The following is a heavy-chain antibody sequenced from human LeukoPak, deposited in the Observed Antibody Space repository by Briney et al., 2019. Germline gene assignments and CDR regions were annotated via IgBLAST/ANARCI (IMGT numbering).Heavy chain of an antibody. CDR3: ARDYPSYYYDSSGYSH. Sequence: AGGSLRLSCAASGFTVSSNYMSWVRQAPGKGLEWVSVIYSGGSTYYADSVKGRFTISRDNSKNTLYLQMNSLRAEDTAVYYCARDYPSYYYDSSGYSHWGQGTLVTVSS. D-gene: IGHD3-22*01. V-gene: IGHV3-66*01. CDR2: IYSGGST. CDR1: GFTVSSNY. J-gene: IGHJ4*02.